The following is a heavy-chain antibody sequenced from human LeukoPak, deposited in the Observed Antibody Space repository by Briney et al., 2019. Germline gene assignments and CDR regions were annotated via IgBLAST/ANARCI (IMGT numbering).Heavy chain of an antibody. CDR2: ISSSSSYI. J-gene: IGHJ4*02. CDR1: GFTFSSYS. CDR3: ARGGPLFGSPIIY. V-gene: IGHV3-21*01. D-gene: IGHD3-10*01. Sequence: PGGSLRLSCAASGFTFSSYSMNWVRQAPGKGLEWVSSISSSSSYIYYADSVKGRFTISRDNAKNSLYLQMNSLRAEDTAVYYCARGGPLFGSPIIYWGQGTLVTVSS.